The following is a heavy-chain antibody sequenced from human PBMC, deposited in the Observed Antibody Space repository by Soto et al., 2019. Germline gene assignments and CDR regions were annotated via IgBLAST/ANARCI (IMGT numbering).Heavy chain of an antibody. J-gene: IGHJ4*02. CDR1: GFTVSSNY. D-gene: IGHD5-12*01. Sequence: EVQLVESGGGLVQPGGSLRLSCAASGFTVSSNYMSWVRQAPGKGLEWVSVIYSGGSTYYADSVKGRFTISRHNSKNTLSVQKNRLRAEDTAVYLCARGAYSGYLLEYWGQGTLVTASP. V-gene: IGHV3-53*04. CDR2: IYSGGST. CDR3: ARGAYSGYLLEY.